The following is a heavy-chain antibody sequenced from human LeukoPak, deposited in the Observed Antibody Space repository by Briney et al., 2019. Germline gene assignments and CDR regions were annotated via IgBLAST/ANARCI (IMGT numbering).Heavy chain of an antibody. J-gene: IGHJ4*02. V-gene: IGHV3-7*01. D-gene: IGHD3-22*01. Sequence: GGSLRLSCVASGFTFSSYWMGWVRQAPGKGLEWVANIQQDGSEIFYVDSVRGRFTISRDNAKNSLYLQMNSLRVEDTAVYYCARDRHYDSTGPFDYWGQGTLVTVSS. CDR3: ARDRHYDSTGPFDY. CDR1: GFTFSSYW. CDR2: IQQDGSEI.